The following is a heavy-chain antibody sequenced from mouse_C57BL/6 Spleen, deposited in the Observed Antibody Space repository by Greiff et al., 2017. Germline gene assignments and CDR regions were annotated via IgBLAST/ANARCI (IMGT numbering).Heavy chain of an antibody. V-gene: IGHV1-5*01. J-gene: IGHJ3*01. CDR2: IYPGNSDT. D-gene: IGHD1-1*01. CDR1: GYTFTSYW. CDR3: TRGGYYGSSPFAY. Sequence: EVQLQQSGTVLARPGASVKMSCKTSGYTFTSYWMHWVKPRPGQGLEWIGAIYPGNSDTSYNQKFKGKAKLTAVTSASTAYMELSSLTNEDSAVYYCTRGGYYGSSPFAYWGQGTLVTVSA.